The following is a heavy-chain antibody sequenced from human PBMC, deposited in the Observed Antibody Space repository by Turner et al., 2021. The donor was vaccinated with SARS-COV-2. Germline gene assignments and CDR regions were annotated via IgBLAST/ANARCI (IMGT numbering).Heavy chain of an antibody. CDR1: GFTFSNYA. D-gene: IGHD3-10*01. J-gene: IGHJ4*02. Sequence: EVQLLESGGGLVQPGGSLRLSCAASGFTFSNYAMTWVRQAPGKGLEWVSGIRGSGDSTFYAGSVKGRFTISRDNSKHTLFLQMNSQRAEDTAVYYCAKDYAYYGSGSYPYYWGQGTLVTVSS. CDR3: AKDYAYYGSGSYPYY. V-gene: IGHV3-23*01. CDR2: IRGSGDST.